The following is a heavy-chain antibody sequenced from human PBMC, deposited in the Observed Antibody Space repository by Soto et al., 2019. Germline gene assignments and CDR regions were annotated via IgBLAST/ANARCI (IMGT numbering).Heavy chain of an antibody. CDR2: NYHSGST. D-gene: IGHD3-10*01. V-gene: IGHV4-4*02. J-gene: IGHJ6*02. Sequence: PSETLSLTCAVSGGSISSSNWWRWVHPPPGKEVEWIGENYHSGSTNYNPSLKSRVTISVDKTKNQFSLKLSSVAAAATAVYYCATRGDYYYYYGMDVWGQGTTVTVSS. CDR1: GGSISSSNW. CDR3: ATRGDYYYYYGMDV.